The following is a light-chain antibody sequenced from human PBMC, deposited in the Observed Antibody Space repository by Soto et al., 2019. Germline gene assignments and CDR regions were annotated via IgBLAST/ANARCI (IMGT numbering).Light chain of an antibody. Sequence: VLTQPPSVSAAPGQKVTISCSGSSSNIGNNYVSWYQQLPGTAPKLLIYDNNKRPSGIPDRFSGSKSGTSATLGITGLQTGDEADYYCQSYDSSLNGYVFGTGTKVTVL. CDR1: SSNIGNNY. J-gene: IGLJ1*01. V-gene: IGLV1-51*01. CDR3: QSYDSSLNGYV. CDR2: DNN.